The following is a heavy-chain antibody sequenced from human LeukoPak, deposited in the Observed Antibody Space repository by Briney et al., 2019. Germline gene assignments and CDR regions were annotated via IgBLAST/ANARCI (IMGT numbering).Heavy chain of an antibody. D-gene: IGHD5-18*01. Sequence: GGSLRLSCAASTFTFSDYYMSWIRQAPGKGLEWVSHISSSGSFIYYADSVKDRFTISRDNAKNSLDLQMNSLRDVETAIYYCARAGGGGYNYGLDYWGQGILVAVSS. CDR1: TFTFSDYY. V-gene: IGHV3-11*04. J-gene: IGHJ4*02. CDR3: ARAGGGGYNYGLDY. CDR2: ISSSGSFI.